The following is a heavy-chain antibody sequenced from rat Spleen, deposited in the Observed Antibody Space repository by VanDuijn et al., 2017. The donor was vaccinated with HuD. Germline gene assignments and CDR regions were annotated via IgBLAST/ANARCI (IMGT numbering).Heavy chain of an antibody. D-gene: IGHD2-5*01. J-gene: IGHJ4*01. CDR2: INKDSSTI. V-gene: IGHV4-2*01. CDR1: GFNFNDYW. CDR3: AKDPGYWGVMDA. Sequence: EVQLVESGGGLVQPGRSLKLSCAASGFNFNDYWMGWVRQAPGKGLEWIGEINKDSSTINYTPSLKDKFTISRDNAENTVYLQMNSLRSEDTATYYCAKDPGYWGVMDAWGQGASVTVSS.